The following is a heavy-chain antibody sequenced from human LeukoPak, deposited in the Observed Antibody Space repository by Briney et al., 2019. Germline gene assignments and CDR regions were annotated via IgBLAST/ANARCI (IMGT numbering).Heavy chain of an antibody. Sequence: SETLSRTCTVSGGSISGVYWNWIRQPPRKGLEWVGYIHTSGSTSFNPSLKSRLSFSIGTSKNQVSLRLSPVTATDTAVYYCTRRRGGWGEGEFDFWGQGIPVTVST. J-gene: IGHJ4*02. CDR2: IHTSGST. D-gene: IGHD3-16*01. V-gene: IGHV4-4*09. CDR3: TRRRGGWGEGEFDF. CDR1: GGSISGVY.